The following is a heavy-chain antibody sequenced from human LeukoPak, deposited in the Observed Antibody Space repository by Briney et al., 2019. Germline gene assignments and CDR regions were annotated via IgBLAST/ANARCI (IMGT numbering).Heavy chain of an antibody. D-gene: IGHD3-3*01. CDR2: IIPIFGTA. J-gene: IGHJ4*02. Sequence: ASVKVSCKASGYTFTGYYMHWVRQAPGQGLEWMGGIIPIFGTANYAQKFQGRVTITADESTSTAYMELSSLRSKDTAVYYCARQPFTIFGVVGYFDYWGQGTLVTVSS. CDR1: GYTFTGYY. V-gene: IGHV1-69*13. CDR3: ARQPFTIFGVVGYFDY.